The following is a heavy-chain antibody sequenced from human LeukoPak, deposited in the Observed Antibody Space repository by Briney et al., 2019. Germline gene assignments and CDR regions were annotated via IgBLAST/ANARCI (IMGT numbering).Heavy chain of an antibody. J-gene: IGHJ6*03. Sequence: GSLRLSCAASGFTFSSYGMHWVRQAPGKGLEWVAFIRYDGSNEYYADSVKGRFTISRDNSKNTLYLQMNSLRAEDTAVYYCAKDLRPYYYYYYMDVWGKGTTVTVSS. V-gene: IGHV3-30*02. CDR3: AKDLRPYYYYYYMDV. CDR2: IRYDGSNE. CDR1: GFTFSSYG.